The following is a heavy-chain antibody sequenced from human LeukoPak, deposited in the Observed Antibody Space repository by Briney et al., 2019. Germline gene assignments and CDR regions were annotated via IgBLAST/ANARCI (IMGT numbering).Heavy chain of an antibody. J-gene: IGHJ4*02. CDR2: ISGSSSYI. D-gene: IGHD2-21*02. Sequence: GGSLRLSCAASGFTFSSYSMNWVRQAPGKGLEWVSSISGSSSYIYYADSVKGRFTISRDNAKNSLYLQMNSLRAEDTAVYYCARDPAYCGGDCYQDYWGQGTLVTVSS. V-gene: IGHV3-21*01. CDR3: ARDPAYCGGDCYQDY. CDR1: GFTFSSYS.